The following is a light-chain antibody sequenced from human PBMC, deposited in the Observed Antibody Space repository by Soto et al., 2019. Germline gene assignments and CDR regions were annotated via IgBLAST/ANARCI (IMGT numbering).Light chain of an antibody. V-gene: IGKV3-15*01. J-gene: IGKJ5*01. Sequence: EIVITRSQATLSVSRGERAKSPVRASQSVRSNLAWYQQKPGQAPRLLIYDASTRAPGIPARVSGSGSGTELTLTISSLQSDDLAVYHCQQYNSWPPTLGHGARLVI. CDR3: QQYNSWPPT. CDR2: DAS. CDR1: QSVRSN.